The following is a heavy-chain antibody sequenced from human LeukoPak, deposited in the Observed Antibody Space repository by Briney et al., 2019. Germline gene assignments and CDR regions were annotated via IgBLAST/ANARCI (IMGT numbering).Heavy chain of an antibody. D-gene: IGHD2-21*01. J-gene: IGHJ4*02. CDR3: AKDFVVGPSNVSHSEH. CDR2: ISGCGDNI. V-gene: IGHV3-23*01. Sequence: GGSLRLSCGASGFTFSNYAMSWVRQSTGKGLEWVSDISGCGDNIYYSDSVEGGFTVSSDNSKNTLSVKVQSLRAEDRAVFFRAKDFVVGPSNVSHSEHWGQGPRVTVSS. CDR1: GFTFSNYA.